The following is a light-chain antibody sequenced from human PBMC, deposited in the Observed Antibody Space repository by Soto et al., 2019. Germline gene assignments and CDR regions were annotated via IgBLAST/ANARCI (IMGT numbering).Light chain of an antibody. Sequence: EIVMTHSPATLSLSPWERAALSSSASQTIDNTLAWYQRKPGQAPRLLIYDASTRATGVPARFSGSGSGTDFTLTISSLQSEDFAVYYCQQYNNWPPITFGQGTRLEI. CDR2: DAS. CDR1: QTIDNT. CDR3: QQYNNWPPIT. J-gene: IGKJ5*01. V-gene: IGKV3-15*01.